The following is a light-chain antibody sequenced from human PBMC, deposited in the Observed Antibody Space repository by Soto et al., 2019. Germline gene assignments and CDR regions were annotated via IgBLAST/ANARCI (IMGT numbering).Light chain of an antibody. CDR1: QGISSY. V-gene: IGKV1-8*01. CDR2: AAS. J-gene: IGKJ1*01. Sequence: AIRMTQSPSSFSASTGDRVTITCRASQGISSYLAWYQQKPGKAPKLLIYAASTLQSGVPSRFSGSGSGTDFTLTISXXXXXDFATYYCQQYYXXXRTFGXGT. CDR3: QQYYXXXRT.